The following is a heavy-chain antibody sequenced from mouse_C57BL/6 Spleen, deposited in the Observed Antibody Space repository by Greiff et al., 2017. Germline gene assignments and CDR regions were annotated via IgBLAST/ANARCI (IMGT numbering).Heavy chain of an antibody. V-gene: IGHV1-26*01. D-gene: IGHD2-1*01. CDR3: ARWGWYPYYFDY. CDR2: INPNNGGT. J-gene: IGHJ2*01. CDR1: GYTFTDYY. Sequence: EVQLQQSGPELVKPGASVKISCKASGYTFTDYYMNWVKQSHGKSLEWIGDINPNNGGTSYNQKFKGKATLTVDKSSSTAYMELRSLTSEDSAVYYCARWGWYPYYFDYWGQGTTLTVSS.